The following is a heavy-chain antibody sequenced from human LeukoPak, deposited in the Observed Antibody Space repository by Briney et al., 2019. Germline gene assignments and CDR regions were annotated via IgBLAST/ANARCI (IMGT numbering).Heavy chain of an antibody. D-gene: IGHD2-2*01. J-gene: IGHJ5*02. CDR2: IYSGGST. V-gene: IGHV3-53*01. CDR1: GFTVSSNY. CDR3: TRDHITSWQIDL. Sequence: GGSLRLSCAASGFTVSSNYMSWVRQAPGKGLEWVSVIYSGGSTYYADSVKGRFTISRDNSKNTVSLQMNSLRVEDTAVYYCTRDHITSWQIDLWGQGTMVTVSS.